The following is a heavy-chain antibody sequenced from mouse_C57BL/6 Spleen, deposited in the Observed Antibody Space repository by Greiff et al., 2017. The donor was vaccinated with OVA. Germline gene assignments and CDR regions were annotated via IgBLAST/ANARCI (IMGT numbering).Heavy chain of an antibody. V-gene: IGHV5-17*01. CDR1: GFTFSDYG. Sequence: EVKLVESGGGLVKPGGSLKLSCAASGFTFSDYGMHWVRQAPEKGLEWVAYISSGSSTIYYADTVKGRFTISRDNAKNTLFLQMTSLRSEDTAVYYCARRGLLNYAMDYWGQGTSVTVSS. CDR3: ARRGLLNYAMDY. D-gene: IGHD2-3*01. CDR2: ISSGSSTI. J-gene: IGHJ4*01.